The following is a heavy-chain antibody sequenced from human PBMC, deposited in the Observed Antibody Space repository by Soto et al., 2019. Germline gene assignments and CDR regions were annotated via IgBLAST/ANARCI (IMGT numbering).Heavy chain of an antibody. V-gene: IGHV3-21*01. CDR2: ISATTTYK. CDR3: ARGGTSKSGHLWYFDL. CDR1: GFTFDSYT. J-gene: IGHJ2*01. D-gene: IGHD1-1*01. Sequence: EVQVVESGGGLVKPGGSLTLSCTASGFTFDSYTMNWLRQAPGRGLEWVSSISATTTYKYYADSVKGRFNISRDNARNSLYLQTNSLRAEDTAVYYCARGGTSKSGHLWYFDLWGRGTLVTVSS.